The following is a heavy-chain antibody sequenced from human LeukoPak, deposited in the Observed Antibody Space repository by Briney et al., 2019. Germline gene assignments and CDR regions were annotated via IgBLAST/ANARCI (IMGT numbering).Heavy chain of an antibody. V-gene: IGHV3-48*02. J-gene: IGHJ4*02. CDR3: ARHKDWTFDY. CDR1: GFSFSTYT. CDR2: ISSSSTI. D-gene: IGHD3/OR15-3a*01. Sequence: GGSLRLSCAASGFSFSTYTMNWVRQAPGKGLDWVSYISSSSTIYYADSVKGRFTISRDNANNSLYLQMNSLRDEDTAVYYCARHKDWTFDYWGQGTLVTVSS.